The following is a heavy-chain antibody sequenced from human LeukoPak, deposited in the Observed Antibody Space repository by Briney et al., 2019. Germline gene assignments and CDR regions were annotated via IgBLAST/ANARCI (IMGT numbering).Heavy chain of an antibody. Sequence: SQTLSLTCAISGDSVSSNSATRNWIRQSPSRGLEWLGRTYYRSKWNIDYALSVKSRITINPDTSKNQFSLQLNSVTPEDTAVYYCARRAPGARGFDYWGQGTLVTVSS. CDR1: GDSVSSNSAT. V-gene: IGHV6-1*01. CDR3: ARRAPGARGFDY. CDR2: TYYRSKWNI. D-gene: IGHD2-2*01. J-gene: IGHJ4*02.